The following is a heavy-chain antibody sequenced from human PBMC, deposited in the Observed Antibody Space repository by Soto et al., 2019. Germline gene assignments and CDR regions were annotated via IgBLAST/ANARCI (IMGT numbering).Heavy chain of an antibody. CDR1: GFPFISYW. CDR2: ISGDGVTT. D-gene: IGHD3-9*01. J-gene: IGHJ4*02. Sequence: EVQLVESGGDLVQRGGSLRLPCEASGFPFISYWLPWVGTPPGRGLDWVARISGDGVTTYYADSVTGRFTVSRDNAKNTLSLQISGLRAEDTAVYYCAREYYGLLTGYYTDYWGQGTLVSVSS. V-gene: IGHV3-74*01. CDR3: AREYYGLLTGYYTDY.